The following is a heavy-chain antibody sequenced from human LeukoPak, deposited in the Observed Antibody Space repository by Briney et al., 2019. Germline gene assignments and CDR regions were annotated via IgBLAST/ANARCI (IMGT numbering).Heavy chain of an antibody. CDR2: ISGSGGST. D-gene: IGHD3-22*01. CDR3: AKGAAFYYDSSGYIDY. V-gene: IGHV3-23*01. J-gene: IGHJ4*02. CDR1: GFTFSSYA. Sequence: GGSLRLSCAASGFTFSSYAMSWVRQAPGKGLERVSAISGSGGSTYYADSVKGRFTISRDNSKNTLYLQMNSLRAEDTAVYYCAKGAAFYYDSSGYIDYWGQGTLVTVSS.